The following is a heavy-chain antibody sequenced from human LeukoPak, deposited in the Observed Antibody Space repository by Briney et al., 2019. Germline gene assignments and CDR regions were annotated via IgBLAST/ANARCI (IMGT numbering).Heavy chain of an antibody. V-gene: IGHV4-38-2*02. Sequence: PSETLSLTCTVSGYSISSGYYWGWIRQPPGKGLEWIGGIYHSGSTYYNPSLKSRVTISVDTSKNQFSLKLSPVTAADTAVYYCARPYGSGSSVDDTFDIWGQGTMVIVSS. CDR3: ARPYGSGSSVDDTFDI. CDR2: IYHSGST. J-gene: IGHJ3*02. CDR1: GYSISSGYY. D-gene: IGHD3-10*01.